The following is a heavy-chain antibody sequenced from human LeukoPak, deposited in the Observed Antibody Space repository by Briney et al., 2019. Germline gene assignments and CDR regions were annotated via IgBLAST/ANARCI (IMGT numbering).Heavy chain of an antibody. CDR1: GGSIGGSSHY. D-gene: IGHD5-24*01. CDR2: IYFGGST. CDR3: ARFHRDGYNWIDY. V-gene: IGHV4-39*01. Sequence: PSETLSLTCTVSGGSIGGSSHYWGWLRQPPGKGLEWIGTIYFGGSTYYDPSLKSRVTISVDTSKNQFSLKLTSVTAADTAVYYCARFHRDGYNWIDYWGQGTLVTISS. J-gene: IGHJ4*02.